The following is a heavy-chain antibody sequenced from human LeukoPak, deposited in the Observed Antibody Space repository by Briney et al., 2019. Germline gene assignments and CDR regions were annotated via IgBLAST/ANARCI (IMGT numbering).Heavy chain of an antibody. CDR1: GGSISSSSYY. J-gene: IGHJ5*02. V-gene: IGHV4-39*07. Sequence: SETLSLTCTVSGGSISSSSYYWGWIRQPPGKGLEWIGYIYHSGSTYYNPSLKSRVTISVDRSKNQFSLKLSSVTAADTAVYYCARVSHSSGYYLFDPWGQGTLVTVSS. CDR2: IYHSGST. D-gene: IGHD3-22*01. CDR3: ARVSHSSGYYLFDP.